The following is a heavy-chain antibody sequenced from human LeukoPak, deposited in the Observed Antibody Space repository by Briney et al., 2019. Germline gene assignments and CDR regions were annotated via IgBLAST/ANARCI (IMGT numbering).Heavy chain of an antibody. CDR1: GGTFSSHA. Sequence: SVKVSCKASGGTFSSHAISWVRQAPGQGLEWMGGIIPIFGTANYAQKFQGRVTITADESTSTAYMELRSLRSDDTAVYYCARIQHDYGDSLCYWGQGTLVTVSS. CDR2: IIPIFGTA. CDR3: ARIQHDYGDSLCY. D-gene: IGHD4-17*01. V-gene: IGHV1-69*13. J-gene: IGHJ4*02.